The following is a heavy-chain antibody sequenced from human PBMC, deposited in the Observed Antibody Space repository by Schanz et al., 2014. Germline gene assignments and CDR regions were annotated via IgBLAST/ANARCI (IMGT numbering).Heavy chain of an antibody. Sequence: QVQLVQSGAEMKKPGASVKVSCKASGYTFTGYYMHWVRQAPGQGLEWMGWINPNSGTTNYAQKWQGWGTMTRDASISTAYMELSRLRSDDTAVYYCARAVGGYDPAGALDYWGQGTLVTVSS. J-gene: IGHJ4*02. CDR3: ARAVGGYDPAGALDY. D-gene: IGHD5-12*01. V-gene: IGHV1-2*04. CDR2: INPNSGTT. CDR1: GYTFTGYY.